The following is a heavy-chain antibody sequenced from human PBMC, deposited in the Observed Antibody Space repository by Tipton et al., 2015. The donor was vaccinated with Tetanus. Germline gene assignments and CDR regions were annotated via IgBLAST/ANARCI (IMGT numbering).Heavy chain of an antibody. Sequence: TLSLTCTVSGGSVSSGNYYWSWIRQPPGKELKWIGYIYYSGGTNYNPSLKSRVTISVDTSKNQFSLRLNSVSAADTAVYYCARIGWPQQNKPAFDIWGQGTVVTVSS. J-gene: IGHJ3*02. CDR2: IYYSGGT. V-gene: IGHV4-61*01. CDR3: ARIGWPQQNKPAFDI. CDR1: GGSVSSGNYY. D-gene: IGHD6-19*01.